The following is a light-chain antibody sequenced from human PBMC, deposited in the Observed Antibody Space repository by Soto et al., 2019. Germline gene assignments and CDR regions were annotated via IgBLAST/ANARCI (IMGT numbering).Light chain of an antibody. CDR1: QSVSYTSNSKNL. CDR2: WAS. Sequence: DIVMTQSPDSLAVSLGERATINCKSSQSVSYTSNSKNLLAWYQQKPGQPPKLLIYWASTRESGVPDRFSGSGSGTDFTLTISSLQAEDVAVYYCHQYCNTPYTFGQGTNLEIK. J-gene: IGKJ2*01. CDR3: HQYCNTPYT. V-gene: IGKV4-1*01.